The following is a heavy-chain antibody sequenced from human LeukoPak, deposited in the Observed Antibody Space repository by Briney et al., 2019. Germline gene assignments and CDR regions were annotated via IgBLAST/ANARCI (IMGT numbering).Heavy chain of an antibody. CDR1: GSTFSSYA. J-gene: IGHJ6*02. CDR3: ARSPRYCSSTSCYYYYYGMDV. Sequence: ASVKVSCKASGSTFSSYAISWVRQAPGQGLEWMGRIIPILGIANYAQKFQGRVTITADKSTSTAYMELSSLRSEDTAVYYCARSPRYCSSTSCYYYYYGMDVWGQGTTVTVSS. CDR2: IIPILGIA. V-gene: IGHV1-69*04. D-gene: IGHD2-2*01.